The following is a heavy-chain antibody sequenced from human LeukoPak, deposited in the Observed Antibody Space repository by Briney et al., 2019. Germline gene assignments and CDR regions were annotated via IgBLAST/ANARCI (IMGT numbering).Heavy chain of an antibody. D-gene: IGHD1-1*01. V-gene: IGHV1-46*01. CDR2: IKSGGGGT. J-gene: IGHJ4*02. CDR3: ARDSNWAFDS. CDR1: GYRFSSNH. Sequence: ASVKVSCKASGYRFSSNHMHWVRQAPGQGLEWMGIIKSGGGGTNYAQKFQGRIALTRDTSTTTFYMDLNNLRFEDTAVYYCARDSNWAFDSWGQGTLVTVSS.